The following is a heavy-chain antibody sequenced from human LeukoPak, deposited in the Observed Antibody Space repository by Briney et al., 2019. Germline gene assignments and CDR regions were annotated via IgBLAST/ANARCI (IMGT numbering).Heavy chain of an antibody. V-gene: IGHV4-34*01. D-gene: IGHD2-2*01. CDR3: ARGVVLPAANIRWFDP. CDR2: INHSGST. CDR1: VESFSGYY. Sequence: SEALSLTCAVSVESFSGYYCCWSCQPPRTGREWVGHINHSGSTNYNPSLTSRVTISVDTSKNHFSLKLSSVTAADTAVYYCARGVVLPAANIRWFDPWGQGTLVTVSS. J-gene: IGHJ5*02.